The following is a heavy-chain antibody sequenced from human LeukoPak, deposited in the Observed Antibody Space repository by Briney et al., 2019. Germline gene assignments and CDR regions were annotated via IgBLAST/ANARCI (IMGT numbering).Heavy chain of an antibody. CDR2: INHSGST. CDR3: ARGLIYSYDSGTYRFYFDY. V-gene: IGHV4-34*01. D-gene: IGHD3-10*01. J-gene: IGHJ4*02. CDR1: GGSFSGYY. Sequence: PSETLSLTCAVNGGSFSGYYWTWIRQPPGKGLEWIGEINHSGSTYYNPSLKSRVTTSIDTSKNQFSLQLTSVTAADTAVYYCARGLIYSYDSGTYRFYFDYWAQGTLVTVSP.